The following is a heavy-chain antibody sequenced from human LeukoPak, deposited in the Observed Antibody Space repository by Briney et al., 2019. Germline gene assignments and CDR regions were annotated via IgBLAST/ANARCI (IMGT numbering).Heavy chain of an antibody. CDR2: ITWNSDST. V-gene: IGHV3-9*01. J-gene: IGHJ3*02. CDR3: AKGNWGNPFDI. Sequence: GGSLRLSCAASGFTFADYTMHWVRQLPGMGLEWVSGITWNSDSTDYADSVKGRFTISRDNAKNSLYLEMNSLRTDDTALYYCAKGNWGNPFDIWGQGTMVTVFS. CDR1: GFTFADYT. D-gene: IGHD7-27*01.